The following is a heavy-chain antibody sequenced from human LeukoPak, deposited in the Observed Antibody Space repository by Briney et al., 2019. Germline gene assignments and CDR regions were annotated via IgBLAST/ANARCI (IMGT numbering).Heavy chain of an antibody. CDR3: ARTSGYSSSSFGY. Sequence: SETLSLTCAVSGGSISSSNWWSWVRQPPGKGLEWIGEIYHSGSTNYNPSLKSRVTISVDKSKNQFSLKLSSVTAADTAVYYCARTSGYSSSSFGYWGQGTLVTVSS. J-gene: IGHJ4*02. V-gene: IGHV4-4*02. CDR1: GGSISSSNW. D-gene: IGHD6-13*01. CDR2: IYHSGST.